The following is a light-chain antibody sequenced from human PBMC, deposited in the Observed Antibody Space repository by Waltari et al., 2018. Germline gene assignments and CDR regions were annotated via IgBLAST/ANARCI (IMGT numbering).Light chain of an antibody. V-gene: IGKV1-5*03. Sequence: DIQMTQSPSTLSASVGDRVTITCRANQSISTWLAWYHQRPGEAPNLLIYKASSLEGGVPSRFSGSGSGTEFTLTISSLQPDDFATYYCHQYHIYPGTFGQGTKVEIK. J-gene: IGKJ1*01. CDR1: QSISTW. CDR2: KAS. CDR3: HQYHIYPGT.